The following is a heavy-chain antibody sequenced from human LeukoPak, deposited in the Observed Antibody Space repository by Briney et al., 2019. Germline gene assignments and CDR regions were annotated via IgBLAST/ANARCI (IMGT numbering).Heavy chain of an antibody. J-gene: IGHJ4*02. V-gene: IGHV3-30*18. Sequence: PGRSLRLSCAASGFTFSSYGMHWVRQAPGKGLEWVAVISYDGSNKYYADSVKGRFTISRDNSKNTLYLQMNSLRAEDTAVYHCAKGGIVATIRMLSWIEAYYFDYWGQGTLVTVSS. CDR1: GFTFSSYG. CDR2: ISYDGSNK. CDR3: AKGGIVATIRMLSWIEAYYFDY. D-gene: IGHD5-12*01.